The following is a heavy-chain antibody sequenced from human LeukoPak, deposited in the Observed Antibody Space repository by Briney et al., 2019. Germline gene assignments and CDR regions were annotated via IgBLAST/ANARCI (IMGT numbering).Heavy chain of an antibody. CDR1: GYSFTSYW. D-gene: IGHD5-18*01. Sequence: GESLKISCKGSGYSFTSYWIGWVRQMPGKGLEWMGFIYPGDSDTRYSPSFQGQVTISADKSISTAYLQWSSLKASDTAMYYCARRRNPWIQLDYYYGMDVWGQGTTVTVSS. V-gene: IGHV5-51*01. J-gene: IGHJ6*02. CDR2: IYPGDSDT. CDR3: ARRRNPWIQLDYYYGMDV.